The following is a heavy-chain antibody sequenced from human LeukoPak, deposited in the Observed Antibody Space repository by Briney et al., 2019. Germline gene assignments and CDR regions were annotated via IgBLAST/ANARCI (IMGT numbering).Heavy chain of an antibody. Sequence: SETLSLTCAVYGGSFSGYYWSWIRQPPGKGLEWIGEINHSGSTNYNPSLKSRVTISVDTSNNQFSLQLSSVTAADTAVYYFSRESGYSSSWSKFDSWGQGTLVTVSS. D-gene: IGHD6-13*01. J-gene: IGHJ5*01. CDR1: GGSFSGYY. V-gene: IGHV4-34*01. CDR2: INHSGST. CDR3: SRESGYSSSWSKFDS.